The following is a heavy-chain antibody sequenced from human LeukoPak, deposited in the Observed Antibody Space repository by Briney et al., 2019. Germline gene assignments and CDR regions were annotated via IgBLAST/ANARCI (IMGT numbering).Heavy chain of an antibody. D-gene: IGHD6-25*01. J-gene: IGHJ4*02. CDR1: GFTVNNKY. CDR2: ISSGDNT. V-gene: IGHV3-53*01. Sequence: GGSLRLSCAASGFTVNNKYMNWVRQAPGKGLEWVSVISSGDNTYYADSVKGRFTISRDNSKNTLYLQMNSLSVEDAAVYYCGRDLIGTAASWDSWGQGTLVTVSS. CDR3: GRDLIGTAASWDS.